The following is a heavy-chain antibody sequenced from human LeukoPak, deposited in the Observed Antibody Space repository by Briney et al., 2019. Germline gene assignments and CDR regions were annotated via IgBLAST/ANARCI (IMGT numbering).Heavy chain of an antibody. J-gene: IGHJ5*02. CDR1: GGSFSGYY. V-gene: IGHV4-34*01. Sequence: SETLSLTCAVYGGSFSGYYWSWIRQPPGKGLEWIGEINHSGSTNYNPSLKSRVTISVDTSKNQFSLKLSSVTAADTAVYYCARRYYYGSGSYYGGFDPWGQGTLVTVSS. CDR2: INHSGST. CDR3: ARRYYYGSGSYYGGFDP. D-gene: IGHD3-10*01.